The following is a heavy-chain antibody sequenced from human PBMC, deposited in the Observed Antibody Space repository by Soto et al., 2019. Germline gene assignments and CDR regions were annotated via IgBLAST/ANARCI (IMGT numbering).Heavy chain of an antibody. J-gene: IGHJ4*02. D-gene: IGHD1-26*01. Sequence: EVLLVESGGGVVQPGGSLRLACEASGFKFDDYMMHWVRQAPGKGLEWISRISWDGDFLDYADSIKGRFTVSRDNSKNSLYLHLNSMKTEDTAIYYCAKEGNGGSALDHWGQGTLVTVSS. V-gene: IGHV3-43*01. CDR3: AKEGNGGSALDH. CDR2: ISWDGDFL. CDR1: GFKFDDYM.